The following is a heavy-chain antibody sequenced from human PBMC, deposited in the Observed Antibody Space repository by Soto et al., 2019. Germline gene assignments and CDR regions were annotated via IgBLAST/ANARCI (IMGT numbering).Heavy chain of an antibody. CDR1: GYTFTSYD. V-gene: IGHV1-8*01. CDR2: MNPNSGNT. CDR3: LRWRSGWALDY. Sequence: ASVKVSCKASGYTFTSYDIDWVRQSTGQGLEWMGWMNPNSGNTGYVQKFQGRVTMTSDTSISTAYMELSSLKSEDTAVYYCLRWRSGWALDYWGQGTLVTVSS. D-gene: IGHD6-19*01. J-gene: IGHJ4*02.